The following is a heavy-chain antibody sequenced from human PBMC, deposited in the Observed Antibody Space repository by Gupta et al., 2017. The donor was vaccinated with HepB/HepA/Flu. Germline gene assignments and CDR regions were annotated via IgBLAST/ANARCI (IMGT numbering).Heavy chain of an antibody. D-gene: IGHD3-3*01. CDR3: AKALYDFWSGSTVPFDY. V-gene: IGHV3-43*02. Sequence: EVQLVESGGGVVQPGGSLRLSCAASGFTFDDYAMHWVRQAPGKGLEWVSLISGDGGSTYYADSVKGRFTISRDNSKNSLYLQMNSLRTEDTALYYCAKALYDFWSGSTVPFDYWGQGTLVTVSS. J-gene: IGHJ4*02. CDR1: GFTFDDYA. CDR2: ISGDGGST.